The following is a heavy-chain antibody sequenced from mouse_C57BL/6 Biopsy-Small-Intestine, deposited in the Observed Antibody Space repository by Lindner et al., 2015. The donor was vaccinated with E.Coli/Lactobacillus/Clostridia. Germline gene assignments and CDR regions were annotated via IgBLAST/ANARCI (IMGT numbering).Heavy chain of an antibody. J-gene: IGHJ3*01. Sequence: QLQESGAELMKPGASVKISCKASGYAFSSSWMNWVKQRPGQGLEWIGVINPGSGGTNYNEKFKGKATLTADKSSSTAYMELRSLTSEDSAVYFCARDSNYEFAYWGQGTLVTVSA. D-gene: IGHD2-5*01. V-gene: IGHV1-82*01. CDR1: GYAFSSSW. CDR2: INPGSGGT. CDR3: ARDSNYEFAY.